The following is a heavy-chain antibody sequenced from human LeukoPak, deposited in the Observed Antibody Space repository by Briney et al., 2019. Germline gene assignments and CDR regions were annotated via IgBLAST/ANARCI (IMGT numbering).Heavy chain of an antibody. CDR2: IYYSGST. J-gene: IGHJ6*03. V-gene: IGHV4-61*05. CDR1: GGSISSSSYY. D-gene: IGHD6-13*01. Sequence: PSETLSLTCTVSGGSISSSSYYWGWIRQPPGKGLEWIGYIYYSGSTNYNPSLKSRVTISVDTSKNQFSLKLSSVTAADTAVYYCARGGPSYSSSWYLPAPQREGYYYYMDVWGKGTTVTISS. CDR3: ARGGPSYSSSWYLPAPQREGYYYYMDV.